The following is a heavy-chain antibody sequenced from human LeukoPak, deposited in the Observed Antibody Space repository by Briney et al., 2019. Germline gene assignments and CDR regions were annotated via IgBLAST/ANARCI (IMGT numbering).Heavy chain of an antibody. J-gene: IGHJ3*02. CDR2: INPHSGGT. CDR3: AFLGYDAFDI. CDR1: GYTFTGYY. V-gene: IGHV1-2*02. Sequence: ASVKVSCKASGYTFTGYYIHWVRQAPGQGLEWMGWINPHSGGTNYAQKFQGGVTMTRDTSISTAYMELSRLRSDDTAVCYCAFLGYDAFDIWGQGTMVTVSS. D-gene: IGHD7-27*01.